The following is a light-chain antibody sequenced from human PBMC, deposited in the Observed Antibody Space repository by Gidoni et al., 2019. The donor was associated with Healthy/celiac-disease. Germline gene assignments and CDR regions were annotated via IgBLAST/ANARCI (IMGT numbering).Light chain of an antibody. J-gene: IGLJ2*01. Sequence: QSALTQPASVSGSPGQSITISCTGTSSDVGGYNYVSWYQQHPGKAPKLMIYEVSNRPSGFSNRFSGSTSGNTASLPISGLQAEDEADYSCSSYTSSSTYVVFGGGTKLTVL. V-gene: IGLV2-14*01. CDR1: SSDVGGYNY. CDR3: SSYTSSSTYVV. CDR2: EVS.